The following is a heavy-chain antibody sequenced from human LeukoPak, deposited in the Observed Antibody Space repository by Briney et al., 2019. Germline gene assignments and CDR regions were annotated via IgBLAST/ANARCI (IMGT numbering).Heavy chain of an antibody. J-gene: IGHJ6*03. CDR2: ISTYNGNT. V-gene: IGHV1-18*01. CDR1: DYTLLTYG. Sequence: ASVKVSCKASDYTLLTYGITWVRQAPGQGLEWMGWISTYNGNTHYAQKLQGRVTMTTDTSTRTAYMELRSLTSNDTGIYYCARPAKGAYYYYYMDAWGSGTTVTVSS. D-gene: IGHD2-2*01. CDR3: ARPAKGAYYYYYMDA.